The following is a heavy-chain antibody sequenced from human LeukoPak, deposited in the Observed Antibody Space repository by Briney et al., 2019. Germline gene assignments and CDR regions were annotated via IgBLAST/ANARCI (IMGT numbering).Heavy chain of an antibody. V-gene: IGHV3-64D*06. D-gene: IGHD3-22*01. CDR1: GFTFGSYA. Sequence: GGSLRLSCSASGFTFGSYAMHWVRRAPGKGLEYVSAISSYGGSTYYADSVKGTFTISIDNSKNTLYLQMSSLRPEDTAMYYCVKGGSSGYYDYWGQGTLVTVSS. J-gene: IGHJ4*02. CDR2: ISSYGGST. CDR3: VKGGSSGYYDY.